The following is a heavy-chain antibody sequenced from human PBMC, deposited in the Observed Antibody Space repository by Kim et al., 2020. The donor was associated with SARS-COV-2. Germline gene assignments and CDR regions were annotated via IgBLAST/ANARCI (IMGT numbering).Heavy chain of an antibody. Sequence: QKFHGRVTITRDTSASTAYMELSSLRSEDTAVYYCARVTYYYDSSGYLGYWGQGTLVTVSS. D-gene: IGHD3-22*01. V-gene: IGHV1-3*01. J-gene: IGHJ4*02. CDR3: ARVTYYYDSSGYLGY.